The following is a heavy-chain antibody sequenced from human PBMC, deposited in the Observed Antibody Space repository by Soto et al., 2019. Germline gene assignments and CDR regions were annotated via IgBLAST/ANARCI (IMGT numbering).Heavy chain of an antibody. V-gene: IGHV3-23*01. CDR3: AKEVLRYSGGV. CDR1: VFSFSSYA. D-gene: IGHD3-9*01. J-gene: IGHJ6*04. Sequence: EVQLLESGGGLVQPGGSLRLSCAASVFSFSSYAMSWVRQAPVKGLEWVSAISGSGGSTYYADSVKGRFTISRDNSKNTLYLQTNRLRAEDTAVYYCAKEVLRYSGGVWGKGTTVIVSS. CDR2: ISGSGGST.